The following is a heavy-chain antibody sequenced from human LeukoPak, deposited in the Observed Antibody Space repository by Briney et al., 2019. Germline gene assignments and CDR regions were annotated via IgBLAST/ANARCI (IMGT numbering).Heavy chain of an antibody. V-gene: IGHV5-51*01. Sequence: GESLKISCKGSGYSFTSYWIGWVRQMPGKGLEWMGIIYPGDSDTRYSPSFQGQVTISADKSISTAYLQWSSLKASDTAMYYCAGLSAVAGLENYYYYYYMDVWGKGTTVTVSS. CDR2: IYPGDSDT. D-gene: IGHD6-19*01. J-gene: IGHJ6*03. CDR1: GYSFTSYW. CDR3: AGLSAVAGLENYYYYYYMDV.